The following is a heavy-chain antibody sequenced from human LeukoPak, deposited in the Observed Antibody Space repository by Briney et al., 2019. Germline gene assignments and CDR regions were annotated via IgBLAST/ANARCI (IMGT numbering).Heavy chain of an antibody. CDR1: GFTFDDYA. D-gene: IGHD5-18*01. CDR2: ISWNGGST. J-gene: IGHJ4*02. Sequence: GGSLRLSCAASGFTFDDYAMHWVRQAPGKGLEWVSGISWNGGSTGYADSVKGRFTISRDNAKNSLYLQMNSLRAEDTALYYCARAISDTAMAQGIDYWGQGTLVTVSS. CDR3: ARAISDTAMAQGIDY. V-gene: IGHV3-20*04.